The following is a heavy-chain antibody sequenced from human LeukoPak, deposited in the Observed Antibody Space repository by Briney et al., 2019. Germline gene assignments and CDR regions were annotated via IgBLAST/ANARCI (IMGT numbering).Heavy chain of an antibody. J-gene: IGHJ4*02. CDR3: ARVQGATIN. V-gene: IGHV3-23*01. Sequence: GGSLRLSCAASGFTFSSYAMSWVRQAPGKGLEWVSAISGSGGSTYYADSVKGRFTISRDNAKNSLYLQMNSLRAEDTAVYYCARVQGATINWGQGTLVTVSS. D-gene: IGHD1-26*01. CDR1: GFTFSSYA. CDR2: ISGSGGST.